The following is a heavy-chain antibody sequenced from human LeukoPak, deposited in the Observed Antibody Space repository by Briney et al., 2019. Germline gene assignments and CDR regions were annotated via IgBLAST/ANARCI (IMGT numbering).Heavy chain of an antibody. Sequence: NPSETLSLTCTVSGGSISSSSYYWGWIRQPPGKGLEWIGSIYYSGSTYYNPSLKSRVTISVDTSKNQFSLKLSSVTAADTAVYYCARKFRWGGWFDPWGQGTLVTVSS. CDR2: IYYSGST. CDR3: ARKFRWGGWFDP. CDR1: GGSISSSSYY. D-gene: IGHD7-27*01. V-gene: IGHV4-39*01. J-gene: IGHJ5*02.